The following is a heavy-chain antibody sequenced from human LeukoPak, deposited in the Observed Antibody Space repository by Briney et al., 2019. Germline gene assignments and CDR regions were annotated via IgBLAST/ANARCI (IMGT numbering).Heavy chain of an antibody. Sequence: ASVKVSCKASGYTFTSYGISWVRQAPGQGLERMGWISAYNGNTNYAQKLQGRVTMTTDTSTSTAYMELRSLRSDDTAVYYCARDVIFLGYYYYMGVWGKGTTVTVSS. J-gene: IGHJ6*03. CDR1: GYTFTSYG. V-gene: IGHV1-18*01. CDR2: ISAYNGNT. CDR3: ARDVIFLGYYYYMGV. D-gene: IGHD2-15*01.